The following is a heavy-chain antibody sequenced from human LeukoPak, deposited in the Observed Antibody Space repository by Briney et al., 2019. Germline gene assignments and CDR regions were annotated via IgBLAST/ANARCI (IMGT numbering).Heavy chain of an antibody. V-gene: IGHV3-30*18. CDR1: GFTFSNYG. CDR3: AKEGQQWLEYFDY. D-gene: IGHD6-19*01. Sequence: PGRSLRLSCAASGFTFSNYGIHWVRQAPGKGLEWVAVISYDGSNKYCADSVKGRFTISRDNSKNTLYLQMNSLRAEDTAVYYCAKEGQQWLEYFDYWGQGTLVTVSS. J-gene: IGHJ4*02. CDR2: ISYDGSNK.